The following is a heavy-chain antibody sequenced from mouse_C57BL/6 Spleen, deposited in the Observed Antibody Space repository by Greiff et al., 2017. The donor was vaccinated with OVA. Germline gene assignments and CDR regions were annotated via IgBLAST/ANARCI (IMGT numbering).Heavy chain of an antibody. J-gene: IGHJ2*01. CDR2: ISDGGSYT. Sequence: EVKLVESGGGLVKPGGSLKLSCAASGFTFRSYAMSWVRQTPEKRLEWVATISDGGSYTYYPDNVKGRFTISRDNAKNNLYLQMSHLKSEDTAMYYCAREGNGSIPYYFDYWGQGTTLTVSS. CDR1: GFTFRSYA. D-gene: IGHD1-1*01. V-gene: IGHV5-4*01. CDR3: AREGNGSIPYYFDY.